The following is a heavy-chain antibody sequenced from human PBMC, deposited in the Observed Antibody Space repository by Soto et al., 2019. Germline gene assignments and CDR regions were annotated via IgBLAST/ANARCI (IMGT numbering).Heavy chain of an antibody. V-gene: IGHV4-59*01. J-gene: IGHJ4*02. CDR1: GGSISSYY. CDR3: ARGRSYFDY. Sequence: SETLSLTCTVSGGSISSYYWSWIRQPPGKGLEWIGYIYYSGSTNYNPSLKSRVTISVDTSKNQFSLKLSSVTAADTAVYYCARGRSYFDYWGQGTLVTVSS. D-gene: IGHD3-10*01. CDR2: IYYSGST.